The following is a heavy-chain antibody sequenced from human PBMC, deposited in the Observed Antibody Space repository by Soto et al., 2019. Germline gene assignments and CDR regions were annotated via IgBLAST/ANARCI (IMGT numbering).Heavy chain of an antibody. J-gene: IGHJ4*02. D-gene: IGHD6-19*01. CDR1: GGSISSSSYY. CDR3: ALAVAEIDY. Sequence: SETLSLTCTVSGGSISSSSYYWGWIRQPPGKGLEWIGSINYSGSTYYNPSLKSRVTISVDTSKDQFSLKLSSVTAADTAVYYCALAVAEIDYWGQGTLVTVSS. CDR2: INYSGST. V-gene: IGHV4-39*01.